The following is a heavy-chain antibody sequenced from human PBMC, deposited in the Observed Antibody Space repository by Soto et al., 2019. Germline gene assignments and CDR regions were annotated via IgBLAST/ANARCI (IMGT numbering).Heavy chain of an antibody. CDR3: ARLGTDFSMFEY. D-gene: IGHD3-3*01. CDR1: GYTFTRNA. V-gene: IGHV1-3*01. J-gene: IGHJ4*02. CDR2: IDAGNGNT. Sequence: QVQLVQSGAEVKKPGASVKVSCKASGYTFTRNAIHWVRQAPGQRLEWIGKIDAGNGNTKYSEKFQGRVTITRDTSASAAYVEMSILRSEESSIYFCARLGTDFSMFEYWGTATLVTFSS.